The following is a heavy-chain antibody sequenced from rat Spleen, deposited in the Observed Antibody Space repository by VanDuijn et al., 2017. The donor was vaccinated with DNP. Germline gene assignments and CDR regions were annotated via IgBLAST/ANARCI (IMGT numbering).Heavy chain of an antibody. CDR1: GFTFSNYA. Sequence: EVQLVESGGGLVQPGNSLTLSCAASGFTFSNYAMTWVRQSPKKGLEWVASIIYDDGGTYYRDSVKGRFIISRDNAKSTLYLQINSLRYEDMATYYCIRWNSGHFDYWGQGVMVTVSS. CDR2: IIYDDGGT. V-gene: IGHV5-17*01. J-gene: IGHJ2*01. CDR3: IRWNSGHFDY. D-gene: IGHD4-3*01.